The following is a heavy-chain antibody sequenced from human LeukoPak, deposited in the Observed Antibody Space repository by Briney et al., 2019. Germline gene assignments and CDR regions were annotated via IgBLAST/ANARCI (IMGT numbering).Heavy chain of an antibody. Sequence: ASVKVSCKTSGYTFTGYYLHCVRQAPGQGFQWMGWINPNNGGKTYPQKFQGRVTMTRDTSISTAYMELGSLISDDTAVYYCAKGGPLSDYGVTANWFDPWGQGTLVTVSS. CDR1: GYTFTGYY. J-gene: IGHJ5*02. CDR2: INPNNGGK. D-gene: IGHD4-17*01. CDR3: AKGGPLSDYGVTANWFDP. V-gene: IGHV1-2*02.